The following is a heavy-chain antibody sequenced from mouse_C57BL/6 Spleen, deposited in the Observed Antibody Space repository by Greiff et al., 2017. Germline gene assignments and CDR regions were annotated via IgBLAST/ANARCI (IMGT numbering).Heavy chain of an antibody. CDR2: ISDGGSYT. CDR1: GFTFSSSA. D-gene: IGHD1-1*01. CDR3: ARDYYGSSYYFDY. J-gene: IGHJ2*01. V-gene: IGHV5-4*01. Sequence: EVKLVASGGGLVKPGGSLKLSCAASGFTFSSSAMSWVRQTPEKRLEWVATISDGGSYTYYPDNVKGRFTISRDNAKNNLYLQMSHLKSEDTAMYYCARDYYGSSYYFDYWGQGTTLTVSS.